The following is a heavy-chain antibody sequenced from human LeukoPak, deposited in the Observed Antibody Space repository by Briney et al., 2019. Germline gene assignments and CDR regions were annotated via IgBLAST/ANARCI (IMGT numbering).Heavy chain of an antibody. CDR3: ARSFTVTTGDWFDP. D-gene: IGHD4-17*01. J-gene: IGHJ5*02. CDR2: IYHSGST. CDR1: GGSISSSNW. V-gene: IGHV4-4*02. Sequence: PSETLSLTCAVSGGSISSSNWWSWVRQPPGKGLEWIGEIYHSGSTNYNPSLKSRVTISVDKSKNQFSLKLSSVTAADTAVYYCARSFTVTTGDWFDPWGQGTLVTVSS.